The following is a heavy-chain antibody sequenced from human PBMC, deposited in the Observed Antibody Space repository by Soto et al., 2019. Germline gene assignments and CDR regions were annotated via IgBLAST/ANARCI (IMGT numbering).Heavy chain of an antibody. D-gene: IGHD2-2*01. CDR1: GGSFSGYY. CDR3: ARGSYSTSTSCYQPYNWLDP. V-gene: IGHV4-34*01. J-gene: IGHJ5*02. Sequence: SETLSLTCALYGGSFSGYYWSWIRQPPGKGLEWIGEINHSASTNYNPSLKSRVTISLDTSKNHFSLKLSSVTAADTAVYYCARGSYSTSTSCYQPYNWLDPWGQGTLVTVYS. CDR2: INHSAST.